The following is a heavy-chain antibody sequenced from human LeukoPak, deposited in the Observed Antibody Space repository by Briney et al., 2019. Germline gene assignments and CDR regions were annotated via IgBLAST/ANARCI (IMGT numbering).Heavy chain of an antibody. V-gene: IGHV3-48*04. CDR2: ISSSGNTI. D-gene: IGHD5-18*01. CDR1: GFTFSSYS. CDR3: SRLRGYSYGYADY. Sequence: GGSLRLSCAASGFTFSSYSMNWVRKAPGKGLEWVSYISSSGNTIDYADSVKGRFTISRDNAKNSLYLQMNSLRAEDTAVYYCSRLRGYSYGYADYWSQGILVTVSS. J-gene: IGHJ4*02.